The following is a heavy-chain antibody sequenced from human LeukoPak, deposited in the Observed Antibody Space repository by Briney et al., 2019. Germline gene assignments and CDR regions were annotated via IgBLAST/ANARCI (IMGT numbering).Heavy chain of an antibody. V-gene: IGHV4-39*07. CDR3: ASVSDYGDYVWGPFDY. D-gene: IGHD4-17*01. CDR2: IYYSGST. Sequence: NPSETLSLTCTVSGGSISSSSYYWGWIRQPPGKGLEWIGSIYYSGSTYYNPSLKSRVTISVDTSKNQFSLKLSSVTAADTAVYYCASVSDYGDYVWGPFDYWGQGTLVTVSS. CDR1: GGSISSSSYY. J-gene: IGHJ4*02.